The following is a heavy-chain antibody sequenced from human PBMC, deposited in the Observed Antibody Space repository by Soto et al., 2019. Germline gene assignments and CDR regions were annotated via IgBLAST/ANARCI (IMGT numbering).Heavy chain of an antibody. CDR1: GYTFTSYD. Sequence: ASVKVSCKASGYTFTSYDINWVRQATGQGLEWMGWMNPNSGNTGYAQKFQGRVTMTRNTSISTAYMELSSLRSEDTAVYYCARGYCTNGVCYTIPFEYWGQGTLVTVSS. J-gene: IGHJ4*02. V-gene: IGHV1-8*01. CDR2: MNPNSGNT. CDR3: ARGYCTNGVCYTIPFEY. D-gene: IGHD2-8*01.